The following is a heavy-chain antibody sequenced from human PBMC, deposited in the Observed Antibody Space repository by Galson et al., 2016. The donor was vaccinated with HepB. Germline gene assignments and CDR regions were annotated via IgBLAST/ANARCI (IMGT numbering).Heavy chain of an antibody. D-gene: IGHD3-10*01. CDR3: ARAGSRVGFYLRFGFFDS. CDR1: GFIFNNYA. Sequence: SLRLSCAASGFIFNNYAMHWVRQAPGKGLVWLSVIYSGNNAYYADSVKGRFTISRDNFGNTLHLQINSLRAEDTAVYYCARAGSRVGFYLRFGFFDSWGQGTLVTVSS. CDR2: IYSGNNA. V-gene: IGHV3-53*01. J-gene: IGHJ4*02.